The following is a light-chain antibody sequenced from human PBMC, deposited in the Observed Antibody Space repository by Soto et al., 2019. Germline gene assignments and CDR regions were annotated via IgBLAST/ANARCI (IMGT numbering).Light chain of an antibody. Sequence: AIRMTQSPSSPSSSTGDRVTITCRASQGISSYLAWYQQKPGKAPKLLIYAASTLQSGVPSRFSGSGSGTDVTLTISCLQHEDFATYYCQQYYSYTRTFGQGTKVDIK. J-gene: IGKJ1*01. CDR3: QQYYSYTRT. CDR2: AAS. V-gene: IGKV1-8*01. CDR1: QGISSY.